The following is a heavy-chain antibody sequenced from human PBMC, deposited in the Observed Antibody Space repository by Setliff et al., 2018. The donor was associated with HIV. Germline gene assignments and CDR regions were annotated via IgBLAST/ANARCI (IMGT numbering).Heavy chain of an antibody. D-gene: IGHD3-10*01. CDR1: GDSISSHY. CDR3: ARVEAKIRGATYGMDV. Sequence: TSETLSLTCTVSGDSISSHYWSWIRQAPGKGPEWIGTMYFSGNARNSPSLKSRVTISLDTSKNQLSLNLTSVTAADTAVYYCARVEAKIRGATYGMDVWGQGTTVTVSS. CDR2: MYFSGNA. V-gene: IGHV4-59*11. J-gene: IGHJ6*02.